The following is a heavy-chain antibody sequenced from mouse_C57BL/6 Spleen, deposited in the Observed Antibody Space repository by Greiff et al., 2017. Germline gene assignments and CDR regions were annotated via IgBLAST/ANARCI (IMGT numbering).Heavy chain of an antibody. CDR3: TELDGAFDY. CDR1: GFTFSNYW. V-gene: IGHV6-3*01. CDR2: IRLKSDNYAT. D-gene: IGHD4-1*01. J-gene: IGHJ2*01. Sequence: EVMLVESGGGLVQPGGSMKLSCVASGFTFSNYWMNWVRQSPEKGLEWVAQIRLKSDNYATHYAESVKGRFTISRDDSKSSVYLQMNNLRAEDTGIYYCTELDGAFDYWGQGTTLTVSS.